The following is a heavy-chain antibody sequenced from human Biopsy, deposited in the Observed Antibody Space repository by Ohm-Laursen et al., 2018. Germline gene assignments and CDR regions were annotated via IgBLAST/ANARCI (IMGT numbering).Heavy chain of an antibody. Sequence: SQTLSLTCTVSRDPISNYYWTWIRQSPGKGLKWIGYIYYTGSTNYNPSVKSRVTISVDTSKNQFSLKLNSVTAADTAVYFCARDSRGGHLNTTLITGKNLDSWGQGILVTVSS. CDR2: IYYTGST. CDR3: ARDSRGGHLNTTLITGKNLDS. J-gene: IGHJ4*02. D-gene: IGHD3-16*01. V-gene: IGHV4-59*01. CDR1: RDPISNYY.